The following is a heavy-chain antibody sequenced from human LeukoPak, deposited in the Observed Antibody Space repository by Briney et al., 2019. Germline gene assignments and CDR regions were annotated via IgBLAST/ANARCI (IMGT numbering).Heavy chain of an antibody. D-gene: IGHD2-2*01. CDR1: GYTFTIYY. CDR2: INPSGGST. J-gene: IGHJ5*02. Sequence: VXVSCKASGYTFTIYYMHWVRQAPGQGGEWMGIINPSGGSTSYAQKFQGRVTMTRDTSTSTVYMELSSLRSEDTAVYYCARTPLRCSSTSCFWEVGNWFDPWGQGTLVTVSS. V-gene: IGHV1-46*01. CDR3: ARTPLRCSSTSCFWEVGNWFDP.